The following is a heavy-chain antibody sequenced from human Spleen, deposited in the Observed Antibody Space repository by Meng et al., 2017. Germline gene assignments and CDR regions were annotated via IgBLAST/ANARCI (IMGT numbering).Heavy chain of an antibody. Sequence: QVQRVQSGAEVKKPGASVKVPCKASGYTFTTYGISWVRQAPGQRLEWMGWINAGNGNTKYSQKFQARVSITRDTSATTAYMELRRLRSEDTGVYYCARASNYYESSGFSDYWGQGTLVTVSS. CDR3: ARASNYYESSGFSDY. V-gene: IGHV1-3*01. D-gene: IGHD3-22*01. J-gene: IGHJ4*02. CDR2: INAGNGNT. CDR1: GYTFTTYG.